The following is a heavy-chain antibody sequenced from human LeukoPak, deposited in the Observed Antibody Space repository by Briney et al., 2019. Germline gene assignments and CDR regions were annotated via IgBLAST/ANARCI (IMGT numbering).Heavy chain of an antibody. CDR2: ISSSSSTI. J-gene: IGHJ4*02. Sequence: GGSLRLSCAASGFTFSSYSMNWVRQAPGKGLEWVSYISSSSSTIYYADSVKGRFTISRDNAKNSLYLQMNSLRAEDTAVYYCCIENSEYYFDYWGQGTLVTVSS. CDR1: GFTFSSYS. V-gene: IGHV3-48*01. D-gene: IGHD2-8*01. CDR3: CIENSEYYFDY.